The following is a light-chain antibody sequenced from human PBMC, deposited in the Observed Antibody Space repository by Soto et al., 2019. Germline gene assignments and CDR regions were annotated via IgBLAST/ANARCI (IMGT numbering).Light chain of an antibody. CDR2: GAS. CDR3: HQYGSSPYT. J-gene: IGKJ2*01. CDR1: QSVSSSY. V-gene: IGKV3-20*01. Sequence: EIVLTQSPGTLSLSPGERATLSCRASQSVSSSYLAGYQQKPGQAPRLLIYGASSRATGIPDRFSGSGSGTDFTLNISRLEPEDFAVYYCHQYGSSPYTFGQGTKLEIK.